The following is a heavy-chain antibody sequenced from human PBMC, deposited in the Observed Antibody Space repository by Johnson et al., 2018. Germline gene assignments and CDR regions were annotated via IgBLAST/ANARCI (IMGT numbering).Heavy chain of an antibody. Sequence: VQLQESGGGLVQXGGSLRLSCAASGFTFSSYWMHWVRQVPGKGLVWVSRIDRDGSSTFYAGSVQGRFTISRDNAKTTLYLQMNSLRAEDTAVYYCARDDYSNFDYWGQGTLVTVSS. D-gene: IGHD2-21*01. CDR1: GFTFSSYW. J-gene: IGHJ4*02. V-gene: IGHV3-74*01. CDR3: ARDDYSNFDY. CDR2: IDRDGSST.